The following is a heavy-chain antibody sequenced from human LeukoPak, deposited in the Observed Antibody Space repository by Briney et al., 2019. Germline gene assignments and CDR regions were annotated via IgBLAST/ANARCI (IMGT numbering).Heavy chain of an antibody. CDR3: ARAGGRSWFDP. J-gene: IGHJ5*02. CDR2: INPNSGGT. V-gene: IGHV1-2*02. CDR1: GYTFTDDY. Sequence: ASLKVSCKASGYTFTDDYIHWVRQAPGQGLEWMGWINPNSGGTNYAQKFQGRVTMTTDTSMSTAYMELSRLTSDDTAVYYCARAGGRSWFDPWGQGTLVTVSS.